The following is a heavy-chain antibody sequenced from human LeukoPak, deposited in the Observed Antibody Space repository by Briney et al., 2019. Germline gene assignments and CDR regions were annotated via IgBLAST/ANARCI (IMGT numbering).Heavy chain of an antibody. CDR1: RFTFNTYA. V-gene: IGHV3-23*01. CDR3: ARVKRDCSGGTCYSYDY. D-gene: IGHD2-15*01. CDR2: ISGNGDIT. Sequence: GGSLRRSCAASRFTFNTYAVNWVRQAPGKGLEWVSAISGNGDITYYADSVRGRFTISRDNSKNTLYLQMNSLRAEDTAVYYCARVKRDCSGGTCYSYDYWGQGTLVTVSS. J-gene: IGHJ4*02.